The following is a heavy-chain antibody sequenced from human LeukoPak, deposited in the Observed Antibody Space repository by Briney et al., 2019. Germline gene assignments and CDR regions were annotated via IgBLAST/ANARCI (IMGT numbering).Heavy chain of an antibody. D-gene: IGHD1-26*01. J-gene: IGHJ4*02. CDR1: GFTFSSYA. CDR3: ARDLTKVGATHIDY. V-gene: IGHV3-30*04. Sequence: GGSLRLSCAASGFTFSSYAMHWGRQAPGKGREGGAVISYDGSNKYYADSVKGRFTISRDNSKNTLYLQMNSLRAEDTAVYYCARDLTKVGATHIDYWGQGTLVTVSS. CDR2: ISYDGSNK.